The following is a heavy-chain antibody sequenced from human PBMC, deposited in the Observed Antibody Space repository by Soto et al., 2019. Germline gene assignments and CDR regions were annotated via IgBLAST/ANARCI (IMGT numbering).Heavy chain of an antibody. V-gene: IGHV3-15*01. J-gene: IGHJ4*02. CDR2: IKSKTDGETT. Sequence: GVSMRLPCAAAGFPFSNAGVSRVRQAPGKGLEWVGRIKSKTDGETTDYAAPVKGRFTISRDDSENTLFLQMNSLKTEDTAVYYCTTGPQYSNSSGMMDYWGQGTLVTVSS. CDR1: GFPFSNAG. D-gene: IGHD6-6*01. CDR3: TTGPQYSNSSGMMDY.